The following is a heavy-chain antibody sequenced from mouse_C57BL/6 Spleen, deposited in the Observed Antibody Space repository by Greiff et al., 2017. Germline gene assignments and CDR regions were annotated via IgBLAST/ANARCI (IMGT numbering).Heavy chain of an antibody. Sequence: VQLQQSGAELVKPGASVKISCKASGYAFSSYWMNWVKQRPGKGLEWIGQIYPGDGDTNYNGKFKGKATLTADKSSSTAYMQRSSLTSEDSAVYFCARERPGTPGYAMDYWGQGTSVTVSS. CDR2: IYPGDGDT. J-gene: IGHJ4*01. V-gene: IGHV1-80*01. CDR1: GYAFSSYW. D-gene: IGHD1-1*02. CDR3: ARERPGTPGYAMDY.